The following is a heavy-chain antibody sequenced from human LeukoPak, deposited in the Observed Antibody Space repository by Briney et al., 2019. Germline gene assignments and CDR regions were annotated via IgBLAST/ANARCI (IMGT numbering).Heavy chain of an antibody. V-gene: IGHV5-51*01. J-gene: IGHJ4*02. CDR3: ARQNDFRLDY. CDR1: GYTFSSYW. Sequence: GESLKISCKSSGYTFSSYWIGWVRQMPGKGLEWMGIIYPGDSDTRYSPSLQGQVTISVDTSIGTAYLQWSSLKASDTAIYYCARQNDFRLDYWGQGTLVTVSS. CDR2: IYPGDSDT. D-gene: IGHD3-3*01.